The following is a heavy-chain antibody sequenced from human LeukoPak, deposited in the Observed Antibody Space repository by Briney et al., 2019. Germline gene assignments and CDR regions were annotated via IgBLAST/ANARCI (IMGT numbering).Heavy chain of an antibody. V-gene: IGHV3-15*05. CDR3: ARPGTGFDC. CDR2: IKSKTDGGTT. J-gene: IGHJ4*02. CDR1: GFTFGTYA. D-gene: IGHD1-1*01. Sequence: GGSLRLSCAASGFTFGTYAMSWVRQAPGKGLEWVGRIKSKTDGGTTDYAAPVKGRFTISRDNAKNTLYLQMNSLRAEDTAVYYCARPGTGFDCWGQGTLVTVSS.